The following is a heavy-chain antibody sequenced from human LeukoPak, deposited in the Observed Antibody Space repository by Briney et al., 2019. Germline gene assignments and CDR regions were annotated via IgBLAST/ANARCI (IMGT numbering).Heavy chain of an antibody. Sequence: ASVTVSCKASGYTFTGYYVHWVRQAPGQGLEWMGRINPNSGDTNYAQKFQGRVTMTRDTSISTAYMELSRLRSDDTAVYYCARDYCGGDCFPDYWGQGTLVTVSS. J-gene: IGHJ4*02. CDR2: INPNSGDT. CDR3: ARDYCGGDCFPDY. V-gene: IGHV1-2*06. CDR1: GYTFTGYY. D-gene: IGHD2-21*02.